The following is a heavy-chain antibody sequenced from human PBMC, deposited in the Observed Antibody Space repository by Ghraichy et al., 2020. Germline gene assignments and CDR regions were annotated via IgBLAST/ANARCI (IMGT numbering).Heavy chain of an antibody. CDR3: AKDRGRYNYFDY. CDR2: ISGRGRSI. Sequence: GGSLRLSCAASGFTFSNYAMTWVRQGPGKGLECVSIISGRGRSIYYADSVKGRFTIPRDNSKNILYMQMNSLRAEDTAVYYCAKDRGRYNYFDYWGQGMLVTVSS. D-gene: IGHD1-14*01. CDR1: GFTFSNYA. J-gene: IGHJ4*02. V-gene: IGHV3-23*01.